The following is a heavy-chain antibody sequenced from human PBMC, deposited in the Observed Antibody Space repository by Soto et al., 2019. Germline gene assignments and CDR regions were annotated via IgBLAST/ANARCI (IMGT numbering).Heavy chain of an antibody. Sequence: QVELVESGGCVVQPGTSLRLSCAASGFTFSAYSINWVRQSPGKGLEWVAVVSYDGSLKFYADSVKGRFAISRDNSMNTVYLQMNSLSPDDTAVYYCAREIRGAIGPLDYWGQGTLVTVSS. CDR3: AREIRGAIGPLDY. V-gene: IGHV3-30*09. D-gene: IGHD2-21*01. J-gene: IGHJ4*02. CDR1: GFTFSAYS. CDR2: VSYDGSLK.